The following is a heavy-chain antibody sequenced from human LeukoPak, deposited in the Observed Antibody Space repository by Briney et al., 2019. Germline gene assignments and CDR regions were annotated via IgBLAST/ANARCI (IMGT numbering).Heavy chain of an antibody. J-gene: IGHJ4*02. Sequence: TSETLSLTRAVYGGSFSGYYWSWIRQPPGKGLEWIGEINHSGSTNYNPSLKSRVTISVDTSKNQFSLKLSSVTAADTAVYYCARDSTVTTFDYWGQGTLVTVSS. CDR3: ARDSTVTTFDY. V-gene: IGHV4-34*01. CDR2: INHSGST. D-gene: IGHD4-17*01. CDR1: GGSFSGYY.